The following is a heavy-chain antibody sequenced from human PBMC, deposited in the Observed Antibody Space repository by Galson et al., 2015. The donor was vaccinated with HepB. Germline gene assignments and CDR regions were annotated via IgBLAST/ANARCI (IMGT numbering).Heavy chain of an antibody. Sequence: SLRLSCAASGFTFSSFAMHWVRQAPGKGLEFVSAISSNGGTTFYANSVKGRFTVSRDNSKNTLYLQMGSLRVEDMAVYYCARAINGVWHFDCWGQGTLVTVSS. D-gene: IGHD2-8*01. CDR2: ISSNGGTT. V-gene: IGHV3-64*01. CDR1: GFTFSSFA. J-gene: IGHJ4*02. CDR3: ARAINGVWHFDC.